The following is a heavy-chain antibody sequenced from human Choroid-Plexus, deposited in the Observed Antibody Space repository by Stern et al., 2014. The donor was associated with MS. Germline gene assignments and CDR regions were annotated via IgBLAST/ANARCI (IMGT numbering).Heavy chain of an antibody. J-gene: IGHJ5*02. Sequence: VQLEESGGGVVQPGRPLRLYCVASGFTFGSCAMHWVRQAPGKGLEWVGGVSHDGSYKYYADSVKGRFTISRDNSQNTLYMQMSSLRPEDTAVYYCAKDRQYLTYFFDHWGQGSLVTVSS. CDR2: VSHDGSYK. CDR3: AKDRQYLTYFFDH. V-gene: IGHV3-30*18. D-gene: IGHD2/OR15-2a*01. CDR1: GFTFGSCA.